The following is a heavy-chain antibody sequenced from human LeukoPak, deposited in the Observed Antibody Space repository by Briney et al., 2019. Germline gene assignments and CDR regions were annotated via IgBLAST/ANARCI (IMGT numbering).Heavy chain of an antibody. Sequence: GGSLRLSCAASGFTFSSYWMHWVRQAPGKGLVWVSRINSDGSSTSYADSVKGRFTTSRDNAKNTLYLQMNSLRAEDTAVYYCARDPEATSYFDYWGQGTLVTVSS. V-gene: IGHV3-74*01. J-gene: IGHJ4*02. D-gene: IGHD1-26*01. CDR2: INSDGSST. CDR1: GFTFSSYW. CDR3: ARDPEATSYFDY.